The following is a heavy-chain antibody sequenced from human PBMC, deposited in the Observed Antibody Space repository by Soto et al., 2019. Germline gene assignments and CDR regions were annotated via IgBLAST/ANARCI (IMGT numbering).Heavy chain of an antibody. CDR2: ISSSGSTI. CDR3: VGWVSPDYYYGMDV. J-gene: IGHJ6*02. V-gene: IGHV3-11*01. CDR1: GFTFSDYY. D-gene: IGHD1-26*01. Sequence: QVQLVESGGGLVKPGGSLRLSCAASGFTFSDYYMSWIRQAPGKELEWVSYISSSGSTIYYADSVKGRFTISRDNAKNSLYLQMNSLRAEDTAVYYCVGWVSPDYYYGMDVWGQGTTVTVSS.